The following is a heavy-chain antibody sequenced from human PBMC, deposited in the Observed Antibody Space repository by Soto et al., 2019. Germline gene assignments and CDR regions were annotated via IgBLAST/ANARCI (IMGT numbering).Heavy chain of an antibody. CDR3: SREPPHTTSQNYYYGMDV. V-gene: IGHV3-53*02. CDR2: IYSGGST. CDR1: GFTVNFYY. D-gene: IGHD1-26*01. J-gene: IGHJ6*02. Sequence: EVQLLETGGGLIQPGGSLSLSCAVSGFTVNFYYMSWVRQAPGKGLEWVSVIYSGGSTYYADSVKGRFIISRDNTKNMLYLQMNSLRVDETAVYYCSREPPHTTSQNYYYGMDVWVQGTTVIVSS.